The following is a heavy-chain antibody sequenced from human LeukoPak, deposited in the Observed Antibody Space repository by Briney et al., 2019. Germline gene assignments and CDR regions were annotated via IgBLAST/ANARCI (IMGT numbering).Heavy chain of an antibody. Sequence: GGSLRLSCAASGFTFSRYAMSWVRQAPGKGLDWISTISDSGGSTYYADSVKGRFTISRDNSKNTLYLQMNSLRAEDTAVYYCAVEQGNSAYDSVFTHHFDYWGRGTLVTVSS. CDR1: GFTFSRYA. CDR3: AVEQGNSAYDSVFTHHFDY. V-gene: IGHV3-23*01. CDR2: ISDSGGST. D-gene: IGHD5-12*01. J-gene: IGHJ4*02.